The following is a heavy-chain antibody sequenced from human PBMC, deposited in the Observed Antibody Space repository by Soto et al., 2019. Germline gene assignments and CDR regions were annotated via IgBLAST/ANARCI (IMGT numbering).Heavy chain of an antibody. CDR2: IIPIFGTA. V-gene: IGHV1-69*06. Sequence: SVKVSCKASGGTFSSYAISWVRQAPGQGLEWMGGIIPIFGTANYAQKFQGRVTITADKSTSTAYMELSSLRSEDTAVYYCATTSEYIVVVVAATSPGYYYGMDVWGQGTKVTVYS. CDR1: GGTFSSYA. J-gene: IGHJ6*02. D-gene: IGHD2-15*01. CDR3: ATTSEYIVVVVAATSPGYYYGMDV.